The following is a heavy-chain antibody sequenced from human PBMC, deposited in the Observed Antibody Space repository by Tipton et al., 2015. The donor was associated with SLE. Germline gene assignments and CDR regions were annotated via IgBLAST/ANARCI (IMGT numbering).Heavy chain of an antibody. CDR2: LYHSGST. J-gene: IGHJ2*01. Sequence: TLSLTCTVSGGSINGYYWNWFRQPPGRELEWIGYLYHSGSTNYNPSLKSRVTMSVDTSKNQFSLKLSSVTTADTAVYYCARDLGAGWGGHWYFDLWGRGSLLTVSS. CDR3: ARDLGAGWGGHWYFDL. CDR1: GGSINGYY. V-gene: IGHV4-59*01. D-gene: IGHD3-16*01.